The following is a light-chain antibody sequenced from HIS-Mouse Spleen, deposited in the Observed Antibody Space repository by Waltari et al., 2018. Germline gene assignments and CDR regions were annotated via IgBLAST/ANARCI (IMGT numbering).Light chain of an antibody. CDR2: QDS. Sequence: SYELTQPPSVSVSPGQTASIPCHGDKLGDKYACWYQQKPGQSPWLVIYQDSKRPSGIPERFSGSNSGNTATLTISGTQAMDEADYYCQAWDSSTVVFGGGTKLTVL. CDR3: QAWDSSTVV. CDR1: KLGDKY. V-gene: IGLV3-1*01. J-gene: IGLJ2*01.